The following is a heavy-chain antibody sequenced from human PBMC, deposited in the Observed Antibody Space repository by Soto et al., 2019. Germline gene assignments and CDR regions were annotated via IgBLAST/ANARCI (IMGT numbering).Heavy chain of an antibody. CDR3: AKDVISSQAY. CDR1: GFTFGDYA. D-gene: IGHD3-10*01. CDR2: IRSKAYGGTT. V-gene: IGHV3-49*03. Sequence: GSLRLSCTASGFTFGDYAMSWFRQAPGKGLEWVGFIRSKAYGGTTEYAASVKGRFTISRDNSKNTLYLQMNSLRAEDTAVYYCAKDVISSQAYWGQGTLVTVSS. J-gene: IGHJ4*02.